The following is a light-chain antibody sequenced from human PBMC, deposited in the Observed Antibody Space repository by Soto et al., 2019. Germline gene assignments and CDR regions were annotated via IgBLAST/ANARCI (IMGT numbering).Light chain of an antibody. V-gene: IGLV1-40*01. Sequence: QSVLTQPPSVSGAPGQRVSISCTGSSSTIGAAYDVHWYQHLPGTAPKLLIYDNSNRPSGVPDRFSGSKSGTSASLAITGLQAEDEADYYCQSYDSSLSAVVFGGGTKLTVL. J-gene: IGLJ2*01. CDR3: QSYDSSLSAVV. CDR1: SSTIGAAYD. CDR2: DNS.